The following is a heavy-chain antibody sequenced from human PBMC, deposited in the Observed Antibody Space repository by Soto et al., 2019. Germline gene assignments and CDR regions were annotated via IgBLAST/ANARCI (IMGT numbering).Heavy chain of an antibody. D-gene: IGHD3-16*01. Sequence: QVQLVQSGAEVKKPGSSVKVSCKDSVGTFSSYAISWVRQAPGQGLEWMGGIIPIFGTANYAQKFQGRVTITADESTSTAYMELSSLRSEDTPVYYCARAKLGITGGFDYWGQGTLVTVSS. V-gene: IGHV1-69*01. CDR1: VGTFSSYA. J-gene: IGHJ4*02. CDR2: IIPIFGTA. CDR3: ARAKLGITGGFDY.